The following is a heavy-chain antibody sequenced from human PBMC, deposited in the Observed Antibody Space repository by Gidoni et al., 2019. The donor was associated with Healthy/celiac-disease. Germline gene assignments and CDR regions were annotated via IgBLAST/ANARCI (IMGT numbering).Heavy chain of an antibody. Sequence: QVQLVESGGGVVQPGRSLRLSCAASGFTFSSYAMHCVRQAPGKWLEWRAVISYDGSNKYYADSVKGRFTISRDNSKNTLYLQMNSLRAEDTAVYYCAKVPIAAAGTTSPAVFYYYYYMDVWGKGTTVTVSS. D-gene: IGHD6-13*01. CDR1: GFTFSSYA. CDR3: AKVPIAAAGTTSPAVFYYYYYMDV. CDR2: ISYDGSNK. V-gene: IGHV3-30*18. J-gene: IGHJ6*03.